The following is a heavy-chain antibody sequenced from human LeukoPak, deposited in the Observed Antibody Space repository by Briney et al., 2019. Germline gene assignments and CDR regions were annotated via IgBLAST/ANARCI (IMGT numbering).Heavy chain of an antibody. Sequence: SETLSLTCTVXXXSXXSXXXXWXXXXXXXXLXWXGNIYYSGSTXYXPSLKSRVTLSXXTSKNQFSLRLSAVTAADTAVYYXARCFXCLGILVAGIRFDXWGQGTLVTVSS. J-gene: IGHJ5*02. CDR1: XXSXXSXX. D-gene: IGHD6-13*01. CDR3: ARCFXCLGILVAGIRFDX. CDR2: IYYSGST. V-gene: IGHV4-59*01.